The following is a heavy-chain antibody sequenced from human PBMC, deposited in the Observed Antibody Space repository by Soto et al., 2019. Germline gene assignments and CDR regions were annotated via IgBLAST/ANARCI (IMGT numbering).Heavy chain of an antibody. CDR3: TWGWGGGSC. CDR1: GYTFSSYW. D-gene: IGHD2-15*01. J-gene: IGHJ4*02. Sequence: EVQLVDSGGGLIQPGGSLRLSCAASGYTFSSYWMHWVRQAPGKGLVWVSSINTDGSSPSYADSVEGRFTISRDNSKNTLHLQMNSLRADDRSVYYCTWGWGGGSCWGQGTLVTVSS. CDR2: INTDGSSP. V-gene: IGHV3-74*01.